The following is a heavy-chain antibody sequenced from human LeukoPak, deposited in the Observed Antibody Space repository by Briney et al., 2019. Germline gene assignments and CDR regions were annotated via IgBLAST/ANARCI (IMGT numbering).Heavy chain of an antibody. J-gene: IGHJ6*03. CDR1: GGSISSYY. CDR3: ARGASLWYYYYMDV. V-gene: IGHV4-59*01. CDR2: IYYSGST. D-gene: IGHD3-10*01. Sequence: SETLSLTCTVSGGSISSYYWSWIRQPPGKGLEWIGYIYYSGSTNYNPSLKSRVTISVDTSKNQFSLKLSSVTAADTAVYYCARGASLWYYYYMDVWGKGTTVTVSS.